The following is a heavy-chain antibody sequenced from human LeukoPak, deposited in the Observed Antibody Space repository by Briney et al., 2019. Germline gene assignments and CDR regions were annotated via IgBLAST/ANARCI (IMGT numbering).Heavy chain of an antibody. CDR1: GFTFSSYG. V-gene: IGHV3-30*02. Sequence: GGSLRLSCAASGFTFSSYGMHWVRQAPGKGLEWVAFIRYDGSNKYYADSVKGRFTISRDNSKNTLCLQMNSLRAEDTAVYYCAKDPAAGTYYYYYMDVWGKGTTVTVSS. CDR2: IRYDGSNK. D-gene: IGHD6-13*01. CDR3: AKDPAAGTYYYYYMDV. J-gene: IGHJ6*03.